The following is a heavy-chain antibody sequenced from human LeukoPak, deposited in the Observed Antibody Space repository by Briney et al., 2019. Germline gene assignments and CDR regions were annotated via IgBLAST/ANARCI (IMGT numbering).Heavy chain of an antibody. V-gene: IGHV4-31*03. J-gene: IGHJ5*02. CDR3: ARGVNTVDP. Sequence: PSETLSLTCTVSGGSISIGGYYWSWIRQFPGKGLEWIGHLFHSGSTYYNPSLKSRVTISEDASKNQFSLKLSSVTAADTAVYYCARGVNTVDPWGQGTLVTVSS. CDR1: GGSISIGGYY. CDR2: LFHSGST.